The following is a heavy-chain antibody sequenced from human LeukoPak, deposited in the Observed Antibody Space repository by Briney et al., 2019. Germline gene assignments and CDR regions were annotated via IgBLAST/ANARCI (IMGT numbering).Heavy chain of an antibody. CDR2: MSSSGLNI. Sequence: PGGSLRLSCAASGFTFTDYYMGWIRQAPGKGLECISYMSSSGLNIYYADSVKGRFTISRDNAKNSVSLLMDNLRGEDTAVYYCAGFTGTYFPFDHWGQGTLPSVSS. V-gene: IGHV3-11*04. CDR3: AGFTGTYFPFDH. D-gene: IGHD1-26*01. CDR1: GFTFTDYY. J-gene: IGHJ4*02.